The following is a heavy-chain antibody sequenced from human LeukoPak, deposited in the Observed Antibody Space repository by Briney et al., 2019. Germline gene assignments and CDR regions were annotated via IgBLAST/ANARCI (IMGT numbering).Heavy chain of an antibody. CDR3: ARSATLRPNFDY. V-gene: IGHV4-39*07. Sequence: PSETLSLACTVSGGSISNSTYYWGWIRQPPGKGLEWIGSIYYSGSTYYSPALKTRVTISVDTAKNQFSLKLSSVTAADAAVYFCARSATLRPNFDYWGQGTLVNVYS. J-gene: IGHJ4*02. D-gene: IGHD2-15*01. CDR2: IYYSGST. CDR1: GGSISNSTYY.